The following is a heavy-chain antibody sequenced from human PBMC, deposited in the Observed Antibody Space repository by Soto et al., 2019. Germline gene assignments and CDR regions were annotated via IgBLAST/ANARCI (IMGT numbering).Heavy chain of an antibody. J-gene: IGHJ5*01. V-gene: IGHV6-1*01. Sequence: SQTLSLTCAISGDSVSSSSVTWNWIRQSPSRGLEWLGRTYYRSKWYNDYAESVKSRITINPDTSKNQFSMHLNSVTPEDAAVYYCVRLIGNSWLDFWGQGTLVTVSS. CDR1: GDSVSSSSVT. D-gene: IGHD1-26*01. CDR2: TYYRSKWYN. CDR3: VRLIGNSWLDF.